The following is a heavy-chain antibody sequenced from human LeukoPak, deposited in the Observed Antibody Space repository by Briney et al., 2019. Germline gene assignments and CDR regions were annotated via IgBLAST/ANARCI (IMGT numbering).Heavy chain of an antibody. D-gene: IGHD3-3*01. V-gene: IGHV4-38-2*01. J-gene: IGHJ5*01. CDR2: IYNSVST. Sequence: SETLSLICCVSGYSIISVDYRPWIRQPPGKGLEWIGSIYNSVSTSYNPSLKSRVTISLDPSKHQFSLNLRSVTAADTAVYYCGRNMCTECWFDSWGRGALVTVSS. CDR1: GYSIISVDY. CDR3: GRNMCTECWFDS.